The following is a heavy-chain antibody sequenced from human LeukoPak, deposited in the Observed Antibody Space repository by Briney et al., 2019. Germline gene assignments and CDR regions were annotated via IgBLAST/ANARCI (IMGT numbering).Heavy chain of an antibody. CDR3: ARDYGLKGQWLIADLPVVALDY. J-gene: IGHJ4*02. D-gene: IGHD6-19*01. V-gene: IGHV1-18*01. CDR1: GYTFTSYG. Sequence: GASVKVSCKASGYTFTSYGISWVRQAPEQGLEWMGWISAYSGNRNSAQKLQGRVTMTIDTSTSTAYMELRSLRSDDTAVYYCARDYGLKGQWLIADLPVVALDYWGQGTLVTVSS. CDR2: ISAYSGNR.